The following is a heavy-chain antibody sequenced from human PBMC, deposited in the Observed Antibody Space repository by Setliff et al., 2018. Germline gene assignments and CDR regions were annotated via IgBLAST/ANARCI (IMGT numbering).Heavy chain of an antibody. V-gene: IGHV4-39*07. CDR1: GGSISSSSYY. J-gene: IGHJ4*02. Sequence: SETLSLTCTVSGGSISSSSYYWGWIRQPPGKGLEWLGSVYFSGYTYYNPSLSGRVTISIDTSKNQFSLGLTSVTAADTAVYYCVRESRSTWYRRDFWGQGTLVTVSS. D-gene: IGHD6-13*01. CDR3: VRESRSTWYRRDF. CDR2: VYFSGYT.